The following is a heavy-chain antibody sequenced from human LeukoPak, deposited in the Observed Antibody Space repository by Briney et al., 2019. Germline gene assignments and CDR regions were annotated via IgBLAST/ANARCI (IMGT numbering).Heavy chain of an antibody. D-gene: IGHD6-13*01. J-gene: IGHJ4*02. CDR2: IKQDGSEQ. CDR1: GFTFGSYW. Sequence: PGGSLRLSCAASGFTFGSYWLTWVGQAPGKGLEGVANIKQDGSEQYYVDSVKGRFAISRDNAKNSLYLQMNSLRVEHTAVYYCVRISTAAAGSDYWGQGTLVTVSS. V-gene: IGHV3-7*01. CDR3: VRISTAAAGSDY.